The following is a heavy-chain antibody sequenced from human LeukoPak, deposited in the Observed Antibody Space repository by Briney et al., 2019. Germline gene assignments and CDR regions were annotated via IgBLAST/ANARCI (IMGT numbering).Heavy chain of an antibody. Sequence: PSEPLSLTCTVSGGSISTSGYYWCWARQPPGKPLEWIVSIYYTETAYYNPSLKSRVTISVDTSKNHFSLNLGSVTAADTAVYYCARDCPAYCNGGSCYYYYYMDVWGKGTTVTVS. V-gene: IGHV4-39*07. J-gene: IGHJ6*03. D-gene: IGHD2-15*01. CDR1: GGSISTSGYY. CDR2: IYYTETA. CDR3: ARDCPAYCNGGSCYYYYYMDV.